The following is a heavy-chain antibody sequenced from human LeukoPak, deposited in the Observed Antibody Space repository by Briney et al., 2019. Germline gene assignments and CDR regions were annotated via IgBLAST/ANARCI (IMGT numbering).Heavy chain of an antibody. CDR1: GFTVSSNY. J-gene: IGHJ4*02. CDR3: AKDRAAAGYFDY. CDR2: ISGSGGST. D-gene: IGHD6-13*01. V-gene: IGHV3-23*01. Sequence: PGGSLRLSCAASGFTVSSNYMSWVRQAPGKGLEWVSAISGSGGSTYYADSVKGRFTISRDNSKNTLYLQMNSLRAEDTAVYYCAKDRAAAGYFDYWGQGTLVTVSS.